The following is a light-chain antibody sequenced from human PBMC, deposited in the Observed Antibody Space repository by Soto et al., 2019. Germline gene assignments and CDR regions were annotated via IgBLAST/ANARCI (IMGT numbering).Light chain of an antibody. Sequence: QSALTQPASVSGSPGQSITISCTGTSSDVGAYNYVSWYQHHPGKAPKLMIYDVSNRPAGVSNRFSGSKSGNTASLTISGRQAEDEADYYCNSFTTSRTLVFGGGTKVTVL. CDR3: NSFTTSRTLV. CDR1: SSDVGAYNY. CDR2: DVS. J-gene: IGLJ2*01. V-gene: IGLV2-14*03.